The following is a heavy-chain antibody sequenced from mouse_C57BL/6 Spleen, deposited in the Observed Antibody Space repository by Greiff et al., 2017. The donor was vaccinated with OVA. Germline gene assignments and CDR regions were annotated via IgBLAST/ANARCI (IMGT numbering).Heavy chain of an antibody. J-gene: IGHJ4*01. V-gene: IGHV1-81*01. CDR3: ARFTTVVATDAMDY. CDR2: IYPRSGNT. D-gene: IGHD1-1*01. Sequence: VKLVESGAELARPGASVKLSCKASGYTFTSYGISWVKQRTGQGLEWIGEIYPRSGNTYYNEKFKGKATLTADKSSSTAYMELRSLTSEDSAVYFCARFTTVVATDAMDYWGQGTSVTVSS. CDR1: GYTFTSYG.